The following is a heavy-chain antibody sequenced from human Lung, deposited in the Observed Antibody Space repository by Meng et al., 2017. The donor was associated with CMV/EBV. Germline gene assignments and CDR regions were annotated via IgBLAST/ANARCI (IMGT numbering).Heavy chain of an antibody. CDR1: GFTFSSYA. CDR2: FYRGDFGT. Sequence: GGSXRLSCAASGFTFSSYAMSWVRQAPGKGLEWVSVFYRGDFGTNYVDSVKGRFTISKDYSSNTLYLQMNSLRVEDTAVYYCVKDDTSGWGDYWGQGTLVTVSS. J-gene: IGHJ4*02. V-gene: IGHV3-23*03. D-gene: IGHD2-2*01. CDR3: VKDDTSGWGDY.